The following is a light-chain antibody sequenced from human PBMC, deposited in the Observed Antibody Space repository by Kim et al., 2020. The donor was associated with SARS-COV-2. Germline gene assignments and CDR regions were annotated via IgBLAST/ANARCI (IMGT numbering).Light chain of an antibody. CDR1: QGIASW. Sequence: ASLGDTVTITCRASQGIASWLAWYQQKPGKAPKLLIYAASALQSGVPSRFSGSGSGREFTLTIRSLQPEDVATYFCQQSNNFPITFGQGTRLEIK. CDR2: AAS. CDR3: QQSNNFPIT. V-gene: IGKV1-12*01. J-gene: IGKJ5*01.